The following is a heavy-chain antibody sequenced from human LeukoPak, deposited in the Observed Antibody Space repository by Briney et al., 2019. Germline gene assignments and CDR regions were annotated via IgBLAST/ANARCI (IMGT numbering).Heavy chain of an antibody. V-gene: IGHV1-69*02. CDR1: GVTFSSYS. Sequence: SVTVSCKASGVTFSSYSINWVRQAPGQGLEWMGRIIPIFDITNYAQKFHGRVTITADKSTTTAYMELSSLRFEDTAVYYCVSQCDGVEPFTCPVAPWGQGTLVTVSS. CDR2: IIPIFDIT. D-gene: IGHD2-2*01. J-gene: IGHJ5*02. CDR3: VSQCDGVEPFTCPVAP.